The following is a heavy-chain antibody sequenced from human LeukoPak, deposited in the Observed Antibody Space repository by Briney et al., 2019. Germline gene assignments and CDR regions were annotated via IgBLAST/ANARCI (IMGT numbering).Heavy chain of an antibody. D-gene: IGHD6-19*01. J-gene: IGHJ4*02. Sequence: ASVKVSCKASGYTFTGYYMHWVRQAPGQGLEWMGWINPNSGGTNYAQKFQGRFTMTRDTSISTAYMELSRLRSDDTAVYYCARDGYSSGYGDYWGQGTLVTVSS. CDR1: GYTFTGYY. CDR3: ARDGYSSGYGDY. V-gene: IGHV1-2*02. CDR2: INPNSGGT.